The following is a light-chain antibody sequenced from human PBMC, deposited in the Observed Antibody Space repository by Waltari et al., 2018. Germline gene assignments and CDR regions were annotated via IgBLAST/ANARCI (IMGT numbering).Light chain of an antibody. CDR2: QVS. V-gene: IGKV2-30*01. J-gene: IGKJ1*01. CDR1: QSLVNSDGNTF. CDR3: MQGTLWPWT. Sequence: EVVMTQSPLSLPVTLGQPASISCTSTQSLVNSDGNTFLSWFQQRPGQSPRRLMYQVSKRDSGVPDRFSGSGSGTDFTLKITRVEAEDLGVYYCMQGTLWPWTFGQGTKVEIK.